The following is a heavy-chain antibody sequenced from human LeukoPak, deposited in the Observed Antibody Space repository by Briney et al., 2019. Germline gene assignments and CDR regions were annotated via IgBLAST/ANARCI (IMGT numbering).Heavy chain of an antibody. CDR3: AKDFLFSAAGTSSFDY. Sequence: GGSLRLSCAASGFTFSSYGMHWVRQAPGKGLEWVAFIRYDGSNKYYADSVKGRFTISRDNSKNTLYLQMNSLRAEDTAGYYCAKDFLFSAAGTSSFDYGGRGTLVTVSS. V-gene: IGHV3-30*02. J-gene: IGHJ4*02. CDR2: IRYDGSNK. CDR1: GFTFSSYG. D-gene: IGHD3-3*01.